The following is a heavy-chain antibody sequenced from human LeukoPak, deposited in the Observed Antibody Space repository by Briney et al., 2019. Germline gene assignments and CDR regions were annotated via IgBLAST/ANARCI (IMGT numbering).Heavy chain of an antibody. Sequence: SETLSLTCTVSGGSISSYYWGWIRQPPGKGLEWIGSIYYSGSTYYNPSLKSRVTISVDTSKNQFSLKLSSVTAADTAVYYCARDLSGYSGYESAFDIWGQGTMVTVSS. J-gene: IGHJ3*02. CDR1: GGSISSYY. CDR2: IYYSGST. CDR3: ARDLSGYSGYESAFDI. D-gene: IGHD5-12*01. V-gene: IGHV4-39*07.